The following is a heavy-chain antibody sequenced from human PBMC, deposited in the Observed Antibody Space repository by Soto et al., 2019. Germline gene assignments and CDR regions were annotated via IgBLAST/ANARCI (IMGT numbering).Heavy chain of an antibody. Sequence: SETLSLTCTVSGGSISSYYWSWIRQPPGKGLEWIGYIYYSGSTNYNPSLKSRVTISVDTSKNQFSLKLSSVTAADTAVYYCARDYLPSRLEDYYYGMDVWGQGTTVTVSS. CDR2: IYYSGST. CDR1: GGSISSYY. D-gene: IGHD4-17*01. CDR3: ARDYLPSRLEDYYYGMDV. V-gene: IGHV4-59*12. J-gene: IGHJ6*02.